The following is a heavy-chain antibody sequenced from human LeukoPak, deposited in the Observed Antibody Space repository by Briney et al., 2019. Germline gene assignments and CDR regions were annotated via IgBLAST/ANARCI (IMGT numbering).Heavy chain of an antibody. CDR3: AKAGYCSGGSCYLDH. V-gene: IGHV3-9*01. D-gene: IGHD2-15*01. Sequence: GGSLRLSCAASGFTFDDYAMHWVRQAPGKGLEWVSGISWNSGSIGYADSVKGRFTISRDNAKNSLYLQMNSLRAEDTALYYCAKAGYCSGGSCYLDHWGQGTLVTVSS. J-gene: IGHJ4*02. CDR2: ISWNSGSI. CDR1: GFTFDDYA.